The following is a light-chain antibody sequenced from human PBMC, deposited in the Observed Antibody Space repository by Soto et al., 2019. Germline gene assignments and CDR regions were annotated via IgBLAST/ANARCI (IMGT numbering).Light chain of an antibody. V-gene: IGLV1-40*01. CDR1: SSNIGMGYD. CDR2: RTN. CDR3: QPYDNTLSGSV. Sequence: QSGLTQPPSVSGAPGERVTISCTGSSSNIGMGYDVHWYQRLPGTAPKLLIYRTNNRPSGVPDRFSGSKSDTSASLAITGLQDEDEADYFCQPYDNTLSGSVFGGGIKLTVL. J-gene: IGLJ3*02.